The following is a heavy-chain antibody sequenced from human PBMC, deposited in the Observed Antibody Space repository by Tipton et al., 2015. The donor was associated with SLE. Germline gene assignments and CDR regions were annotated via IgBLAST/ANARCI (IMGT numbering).Heavy chain of an antibody. CDR2: IYYSGST. CDR1: GGSISSSSYY. Sequence: TLSLTCTVSGGSISSSSYYWGWIRPPPGKGLEWIGSIYYSGSTYYNPSLKSRITIAVDTSKNQHSLKLTSVTAADTAVYYCARDPGDSYWDYYYGMDVWGQGTMVTVSS. D-gene: IGHD3-10*01. CDR3: ARDPGDSYWDYYYGMDV. V-gene: IGHV4-39*07. J-gene: IGHJ6*02.